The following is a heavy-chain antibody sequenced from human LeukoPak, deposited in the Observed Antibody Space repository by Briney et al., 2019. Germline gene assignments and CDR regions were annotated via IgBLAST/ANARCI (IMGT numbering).Heavy chain of an antibody. CDR3: ARDSTLRIAAAGTFDY. CDR2: ISSSSSTI. D-gene: IGHD6-13*01. Sequence: GGSLRLSCAASGFTFSSYSMNWVRQAPGKGLEWVSYISSSSSTIYYADSVKGRFTISRDNAKNSLYLQMNSLRAEDTAVYYCARDSTLRIAAAGTFDYWGQGTLVTVSS. V-gene: IGHV3-48*04. J-gene: IGHJ4*02. CDR1: GFTFSSYS.